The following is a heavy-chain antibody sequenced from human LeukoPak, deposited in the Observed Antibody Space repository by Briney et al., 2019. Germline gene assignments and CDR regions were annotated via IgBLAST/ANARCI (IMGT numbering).Heavy chain of an antibody. V-gene: IGHV4-39*01. Sequence: PSETLSLTCSVSGGSVTTTYYWSWIRQPPGGGLEWIASLYHSGNSNYNPSLKSRVTMSVDTSKNQFSLQLTSMTAADTAIYYCTRPPTNFYGSGAPFDPWGQGTLVTVSS. CDR3: TRPPTNFYGSGAPFDP. CDR2: LYHSGNS. CDR1: GGSVTTTYY. D-gene: IGHD3-10*01. J-gene: IGHJ5*02.